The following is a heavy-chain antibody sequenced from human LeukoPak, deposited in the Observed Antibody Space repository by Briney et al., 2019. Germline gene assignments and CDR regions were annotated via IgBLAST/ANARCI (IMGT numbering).Heavy chain of an antibody. V-gene: IGHV1-69-2*01. Sequence: ASVKISCKASGYTFTDYYMHWVHQAPGKGLEWMGRVDPVDGETIYAEKFQGRVTITADTSTNTAYMELSSLRSEDTAVYYCATSFCNSTNCRDTFDIWGQGTMVTVSS. CDR3: ATSFCNSTNCRDTFDI. D-gene: IGHD2-2*01. CDR1: GYTFTDYY. CDR2: VDPVDGET. J-gene: IGHJ3*02.